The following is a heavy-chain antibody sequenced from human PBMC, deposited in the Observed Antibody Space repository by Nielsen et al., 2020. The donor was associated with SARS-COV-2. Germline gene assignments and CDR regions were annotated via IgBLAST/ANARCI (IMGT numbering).Heavy chain of an antibody. J-gene: IGHJ4*02. D-gene: IGHD6-19*01. CDR3: ARGTGSVAGTIDY. CDR2: IWSDGSDR. V-gene: IGHV3-33*01. Sequence: GESLKISCAASGFTFSSYDMHWVRQAPGKGLEWVAVIWSDGSDRYYADSVKGRFTICRDNSKNTLYLQMNSLRVDDTAVYFCARGTGSVAGTIDYWGQGTQVTVSS. CDR1: GFTFSSYD.